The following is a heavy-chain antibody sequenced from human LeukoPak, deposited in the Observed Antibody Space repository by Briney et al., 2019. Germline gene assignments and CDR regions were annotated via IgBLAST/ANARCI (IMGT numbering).Heavy chain of an antibody. CDR1: GFTFSNYA. D-gene: IGHD5-24*01. V-gene: IGHV3-30-3*01. J-gene: IGHJ3*02. CDR2: ISYDGSST. CDR3: ARGRDGYTIDVFDI. Sequence: GGSLRLSCAASGFTFSNYAMHWVRQAPGKGLEWVAFISYDGSSTYYSVSVKGRFTISRDNAKNSLYLQMNSLRAEDTAVYYCARGRDGYTIDVFDIWGQGTMVTVSS.